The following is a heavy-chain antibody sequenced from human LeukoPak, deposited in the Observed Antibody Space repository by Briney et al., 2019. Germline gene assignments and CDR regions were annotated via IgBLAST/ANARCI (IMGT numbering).Heavy chain of an antibody. CDR3: AREGLDSSGRLYYFDY. CDR1: GFTFSSYT. V-gene: IGHV3-21*01. D-gene: IGHD5-18*01. CDR2: ISSSSRYI. J-gene: IGHJ4*02. Sequence: PGGSLRLSCAASGFTFSSYTMNWVRQAPGKGLEWVSSISSSSRYIYYADSVKGRFTISRDNAKNSLYLQMNSLSDEDTAVYYCAREGLDSSGRLYYFDYRGQGTLVTVSS.